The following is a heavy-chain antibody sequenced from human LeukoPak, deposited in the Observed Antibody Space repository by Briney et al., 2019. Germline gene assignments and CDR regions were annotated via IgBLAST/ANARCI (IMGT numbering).Heavy chain of an antibody. CDR3: ARVDTAMVQNWFDP. Sequence: RASVKVSCKASGGTFSSYAFSWVRQAPGQGLEWMGRIIPILGIANYAQKFQGRVTITADKSTSTAYMELSSLRSEDTAVYYCARVDTAMVQNWFDPWGQGTLVTVSS. V-gene: IGHV1-69*04. CDR1: GGTFSSYA. D-gene: IGHD5-18*01. J-gene: IGHJ5*02. CDR2: IIPILGIA.